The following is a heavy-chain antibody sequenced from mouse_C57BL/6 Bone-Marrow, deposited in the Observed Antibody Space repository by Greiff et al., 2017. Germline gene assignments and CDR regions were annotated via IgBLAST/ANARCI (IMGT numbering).Heavy chain of an antibody. D-gene: IGHD2-1*01. Sequence: EVQLVESGEGLVKPGGSLKLSCAASGFTFSSYAMSWVRQTPEKRLEWVAYISSGGDYTYYADTVKGRFTISRDNARNTLYLQMSSLKSEDTAMYYCTNYGNYDAMDYWGQGTSVTVSS. V-gene: IGHV5-9-1*02. J-gene: IGHJ4*01. CDR3: TNYGNYDAMDY. CDR2: ISSGGDYT. CDR1: GFTFSSYA.